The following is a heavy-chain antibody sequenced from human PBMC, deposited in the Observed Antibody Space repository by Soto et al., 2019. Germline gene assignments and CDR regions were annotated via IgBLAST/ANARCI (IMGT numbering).Heavy chain of an antibody. CDR1: GGSIRNYF. V-gene: IGHV4-4*07. J-gene: IGHJ3*02. CDR2: IYSSGNT. D-gene: IGHD1-20*01. Sequence: QVQLQESGPGLVKPSETLSLICTVSGGSIRNYFWTWIRQPAVKGLEWIGRIYSSGNTVYNASLKRRVTMSIDMSKNQFSLKLSSMASSDTAVYYCVRDVESPGISGSCGAFDIWGQGTVVTVSS. CDR3: VRDVESPGISGSCGAFDI.